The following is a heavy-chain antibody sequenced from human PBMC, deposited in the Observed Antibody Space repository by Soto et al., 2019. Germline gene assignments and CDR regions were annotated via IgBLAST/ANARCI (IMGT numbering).Heavy chain of an antibody. CDR2: MNPNSGNT. CDR1: GYTFTSYD. V-gene: IGHV1-8*01. Sequence: QVQLVQSGAEVKKPGASVKVSCKASGYTFTSYDINWVRQATGQGLEWMGWMNPNSGNTGYAQKFQGRVTMTRNTSIYPAYMVLSSLRSEDTAVYYCASVTEWLGALEYWGQGTLVTVSS. D-gene: IGHD6-19*01. J-gene: IGHJ4*02. CDR3: ASVTEWLGALEY.